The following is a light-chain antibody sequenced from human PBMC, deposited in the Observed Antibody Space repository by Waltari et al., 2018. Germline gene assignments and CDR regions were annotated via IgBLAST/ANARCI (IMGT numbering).Light chain of an antibody. V-gene: IGLV1-44*01. CDR1: SSTIGRDT. J-gene: IGLJ2*01. CDR3: AAWDDGLNGVV. CDR2: LSD. Sequence: QSVLTQPPSASGTPGQRVTISCSGGSSTIGRDTVNWYQQVPGTAPRLVIYLSDQRPSGVPDRFSGSKSGTSGSLAISGLQSEDEAYYYCAAWDDGLNGVVFGGGTKLTVL.